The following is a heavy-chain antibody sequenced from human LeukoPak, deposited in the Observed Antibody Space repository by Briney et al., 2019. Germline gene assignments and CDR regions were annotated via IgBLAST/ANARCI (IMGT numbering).Heavy chain of an antibody. Sequence: GESVKISCKGSGYSFTSHWIGWVRQMPGKGLEWMGIIYPGDSDTRYSPSFQGQVTISADKSISTAYLQWSSLKASDTAIYYCASQVGTTTFDYWGQGTLVTVSS. V-gene: IGHV5-51*01. CDR1: GYSFTSHW. D-gene: IGHD1-26*01. CDR2: IYPGDSDT. CDR3: ASQVGTTTFDY. J-gene: IGHJ4*02.